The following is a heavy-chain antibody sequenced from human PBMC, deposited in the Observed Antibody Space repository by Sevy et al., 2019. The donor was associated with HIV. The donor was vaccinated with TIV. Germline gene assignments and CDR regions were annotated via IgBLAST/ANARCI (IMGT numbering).Heavy chain of an antibody. CDR2: ISWNSGSI. D-gene: IGHD1-26*01. V-gene: IGHV3-9*01. Sequence: GGSLRLSCAASGFTFDDYAMHWVRQAPGKGLEWVSGISWNSGSIGYADSVKGRFTISRDNAKNSLYLQMNSLRAEDTALYYCAKDMGGSYFAFDIWGQGTMVTVPS. CDR3: AKDMGGSYFAFDI. J-gene: IGHJ3*02. CDR1: GFTFDDYA.